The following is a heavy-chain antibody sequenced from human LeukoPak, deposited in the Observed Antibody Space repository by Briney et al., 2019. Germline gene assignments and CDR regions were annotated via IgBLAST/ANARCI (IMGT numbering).Heavy chain of an antibody. D-gene: IGHD3/OR15-3a*01. Sequence: GGSLRLSCAASGFTFSSYGMHWVRQAPGKGLEWVAVVSYDGSNKYYADSVKGRFTISRDNSKNTLCLQMNSLRAEDTAVYYCAKDWPGTFYFDYWGQGTLVTVSS. CDR1: GFTFSSYG. CDR3: AKDWPGTFYFDY. J-gene: IGHJ4*02. CDR2: VSYDGSNK. V-gene: IGHV3-30*18.